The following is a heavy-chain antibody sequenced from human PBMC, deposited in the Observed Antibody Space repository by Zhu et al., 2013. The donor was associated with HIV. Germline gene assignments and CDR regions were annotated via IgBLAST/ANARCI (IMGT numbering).Heavy chain of an antibody. CDR3: ARGEVTTAITIDWFDP. D-gene: IGHD4-4*01. J-gene: IGHJ5*02. V-gene: IGHV1-2*02. CDR2: INPNSGGT. Sequence: QVQLVQSGAEMKSPGASVRISCRASGYTFSDYYIHWVRQAPGQGLEWMGWINPNSGGTNYAQKFQGRVTMTRDTSISTAYMELSGLRSDDTAVYYCARGEVTTAITIDWFDPWGQGTLVTVSS. CDR1: GYTFSDYY.